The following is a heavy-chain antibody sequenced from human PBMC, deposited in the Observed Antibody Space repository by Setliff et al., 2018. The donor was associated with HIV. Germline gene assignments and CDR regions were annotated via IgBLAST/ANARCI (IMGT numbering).Heavy chain of an antibody. D-gene: IGHD1-26*01. V-gene: IGHV3-7*01. Sequence: PGGSLRLSCAASGLTFSSYWISWVRQAPGKGLEWVASINQDGSAKYYVDSVKGRFTISRDNAKNSLYLQMNSLRAEDTAVYYCARDSGTTVGATRPGYWGQGTLVTVSS. CDR2: INQDGSAK. J-gene: IGHJ4*02. CDR3: ARDSGTTVGATRPGY. CDR1: GLTFSSYW.